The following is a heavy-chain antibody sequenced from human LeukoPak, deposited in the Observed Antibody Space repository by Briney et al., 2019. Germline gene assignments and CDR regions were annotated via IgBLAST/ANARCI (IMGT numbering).Heavy chain of an antibody. J-gene: IGHJ2*01. Sequence: IYHSGSTYYNPSLKSRVTISVDTSKNQFSLKLSSVTAADTAVYYCAREGRITMVRGAFDLWGRGTLVTVSS. D-gene: IGHD3-10*01. CDR3: AREGRITMVRGAFDL. V-gene: IGHV4-38-2*02. CDR2: IYHSGST.